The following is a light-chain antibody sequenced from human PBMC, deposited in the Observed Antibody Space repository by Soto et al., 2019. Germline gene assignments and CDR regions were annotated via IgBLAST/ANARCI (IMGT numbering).Light chain of an antibody. CDR2: KAS. J-gene: IGKJ1*01. CDR1: QSFSSW. V-gene: IGKV1-5*03. Sequence: DIQMTQSPSTLSVSVGDTVTISCRASQSFSSWLAWYQQKPGKAPKLLIYKASSLQSGVPSRFSGSGSGTEFTLTISSLQPDDFATYYCQQYNSFPWTFGQGTKVDIK. CDR3: QQYNSFPWT.